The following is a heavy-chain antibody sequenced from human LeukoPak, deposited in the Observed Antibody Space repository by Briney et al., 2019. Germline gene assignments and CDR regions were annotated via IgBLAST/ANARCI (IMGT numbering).Heavy chain of an antibody. CDR1: GYTFTGYY. V-gene: IGHV1-2*02. CDR3: VRAPVGAARYDY. J-gene: IGHJ4*02. Sequence: ASVKVSCKASGYTFTGYYMHWVRQAPGRGLEWMGWINPNSGGTNYAQKFQGRVTMTRDTSISTAYMELSRLRSDDTAVYYCVRAPVGAARYDYWGQGTLVTVSS. CDR2: INPNSGGT. D-gene: IGHD6-6*01.